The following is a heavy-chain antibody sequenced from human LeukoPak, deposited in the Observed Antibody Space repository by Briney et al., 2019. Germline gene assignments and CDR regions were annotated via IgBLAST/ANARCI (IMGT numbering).Heavy chain of an antibody. CDR3: ARDMMARGVVFDY. J-gene: IGHJ4*02. CDR1: GFTFSSYA. D-gene: IGHD3-10*01. V-gene: IGHV3-30-3*01. Sequence: PGGSLRLSCAASGFTFSSYAMHWVRQAPGKGLEWVAVISYDGSNKYYADSVKGRFTISRDNSKNTLYLQMNSLRAEDTAVYYCARDMMARGVVFDYWGQGTLVTVSS. CDR2: ISYDGSNK.